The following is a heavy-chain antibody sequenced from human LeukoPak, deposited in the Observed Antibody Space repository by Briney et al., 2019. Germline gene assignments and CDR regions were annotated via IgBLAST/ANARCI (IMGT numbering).Heavy chain of an antibody. V-gene: IGHV3-21*01. CDR1: GFTFSSYS. Sequence: TGGSLRLSCAASGFTFSSYSMNWVRQAPGKGLEWVSSISSSSSYIYYADSVKGRFTISRDNAKNSLYLRMNSLRAEGTAVYYCARDRATYCSSTSCYRRLDYWGQGTLVTVSS. CDR2: ISSSSSYI. J-gene: IGHJ4*02. CDR3: ARDRATYCSSTSCYRRLDY. D-gene: IGHD2-2*01.